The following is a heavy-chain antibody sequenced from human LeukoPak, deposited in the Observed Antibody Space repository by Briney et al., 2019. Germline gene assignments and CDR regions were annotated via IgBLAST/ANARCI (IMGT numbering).Heavy chain of an antibody. Sequence: GGSLRLSCAASGFTFSSYAMSWVRQAPGKGLEWVSAIGGSGGSTYYADSVKGRFTISRDNSKNTLYLQMNSLRAEDTAVYYCAKIGITMVRGVNSPYFDYWGQGTLVTVSS. CDR3: AKIGITMVRGVNSPYFDY. D-gene: IGHD3-10*01. CDR1: GFTFSSYA. V-gene: IGHV3-23*01. CDR2: IGGSGGST. J-gene: IGHJ4*02.